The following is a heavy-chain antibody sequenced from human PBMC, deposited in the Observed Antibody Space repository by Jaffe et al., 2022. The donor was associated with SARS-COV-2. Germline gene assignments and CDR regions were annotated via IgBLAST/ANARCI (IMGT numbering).Heavy chain of an antibody. J-gene: IGHJ3*02. Sequence: QVQLQESGPGLVKPSGTLSLTCAVSGGSISSSNWWSWVRQPPGKGLEWIGEIYHSGSTNYNPSLKSRVTISVDKSKNQFSLKLSSVTAADTAVYYCARESLSDSPSYDFWSGYYGGDAFDIWGQGTMVTVSS. CDR1: GGSISSSNW. D-gene: IGHD3-3*01. CDR3: ARESLSDSPSYDFWSGYYGGDAFDI. V-gene: IGHV4-4*02. CDR2: IYHSGST.